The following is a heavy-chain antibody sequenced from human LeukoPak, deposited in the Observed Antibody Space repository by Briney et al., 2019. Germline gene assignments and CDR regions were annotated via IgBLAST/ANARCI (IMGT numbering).Heavy chain of an antibody. Sequence: GGSLRLSCAASGFTVSSNYMSWVRQAPGKGLEWVSVIYSGGSTYYADSAKGRFTISRDNSKNTLYLQMNSLRAEDTAVYYCAKPARTDAFDIWGQGTMIAVSS. CDR1: GFTVSSNY. J-gene: IGHJ3*02. CDR2: IYSGGST. CDR3: AKPARTDAFDI. D-gene: IGHD1-14*01. V-gene: IGHV3-66*04.